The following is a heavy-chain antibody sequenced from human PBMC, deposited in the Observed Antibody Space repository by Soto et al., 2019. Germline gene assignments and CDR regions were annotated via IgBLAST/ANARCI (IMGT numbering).Heavy chain of an antibody. CDR2: FYYSGST. D-gene: IGHD7-27*01. Sequence: QVQLQESGPGLVKPSQTLSLTCTVSGGYISSGGYYWSWIRQHPGKGLEWIGHFYYSGSTYYNPSLKSRVTMSVDTSKNQFSLKLSSVTAADTAMYYCARVWGMTPDYWGQGTLVTVSS. J-gene: IGHJ4*02. CDR3: ARVWGMTPDY. CDR1: GGYISSGGYY. V-gene: IGHV4-31*03.